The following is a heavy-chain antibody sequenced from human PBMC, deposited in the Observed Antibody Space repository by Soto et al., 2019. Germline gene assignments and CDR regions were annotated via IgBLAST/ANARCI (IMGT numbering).Heavy chain of an antibody. CDR2: IYPGDSDT. Sequence: GESLKISFKVSGYSFTNYWIGWVRQMPGKGLEWMGTIYPGDSDTKYSPSFRGQVTISADNSISTAYLQWSSLKASDTAMYYCARPTTASLYFDYWGQGTLVTVSS. D-gene: IGHD3-16*02. CDR3: ARPTTASLYFDY. J-gene: IGHJ4*02. CDR1: GYSFTNYW. V-gene: IGHV5-51*01.